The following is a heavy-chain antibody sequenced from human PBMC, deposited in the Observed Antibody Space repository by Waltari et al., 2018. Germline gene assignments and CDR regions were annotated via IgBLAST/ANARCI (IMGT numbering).Heavy chain of an antibody. D-gene: IGHD3-22*01. Sequence: QVQLVQSGAEVKKPGSSVKVSCQASGGTFRSYAISWVRQAPGQGLEWMGGIIPIFGTANYAQKFQGRVTITADESTSTAYMELSSLRSEDTAVYYCARDLSTSSGYTWFDPWGQGTLVTVSS. V-gene: IGHV1-69*12. J-gene: IGHJ5*02. CDR1: GGTFRSYA. CDR3: ARDLSTSSGYTWFDP. CDR2: IIPIFGTA.